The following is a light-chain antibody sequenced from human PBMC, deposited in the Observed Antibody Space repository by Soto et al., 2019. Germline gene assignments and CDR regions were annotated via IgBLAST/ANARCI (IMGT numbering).Light chain of an antibody. J-gene: IGKJ1*01. CDR3: QQYNSYSPWT. CDR1: QSISSW. CDR2: DAS. Sequence: DIQMTQSPSTLSASVGDRVTITCLASQSISSWLAWYQQKPGKAPKLLIYDASSLESGVPSRFSGSGSGTEFTLTISSLQPDDFATYYCQQYNSYSPWTFGQGTNVEI. V-gene: IGKV1-5*01.